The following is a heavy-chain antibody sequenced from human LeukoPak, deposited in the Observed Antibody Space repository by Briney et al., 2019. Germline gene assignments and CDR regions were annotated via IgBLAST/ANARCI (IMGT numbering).Heavy chain of an antibody. D-gene: IGHD2-2*01. CDR3: ARTKDCSSTSCYDLGSHYGMDV. J-gene: IGHJ6*02. V-gene: IGHV1-69*13. CDR1: GGTFSSYA. Sequence: SVKVSCKASGGTFSSYAISWVRQAPGQGLEWMGGIIPIFGTANYAQKFQGRVTITADESTSTAYMELSSLRSEDTAVYYCARTKDCSSTSCYDLGSHYGMDVWGQGTTVTVSS. CDR2: IIPIFGTA.